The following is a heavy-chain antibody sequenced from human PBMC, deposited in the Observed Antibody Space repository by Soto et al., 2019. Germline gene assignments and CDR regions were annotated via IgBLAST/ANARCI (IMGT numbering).Heavy chain of an antibody. V-gene: IGHV1-18*01. J-gene: IGHJ5*02. CDR1: GYTFTSYG. Sequence: ASVKVSCKASGYTFTSYGISWVRQAPGQGLEWMGWISAYNGNTNYAQKLQGRVTMTTDTSTSTAYMELRSLRSDDTAVYYCARDGRFEQQLRWFDPWGQGTLVTVSS. CDR2: ISAYNGNT. D-gene: IGHD6-13*01. CDR3: ARDGRFEQQLRWFDP.